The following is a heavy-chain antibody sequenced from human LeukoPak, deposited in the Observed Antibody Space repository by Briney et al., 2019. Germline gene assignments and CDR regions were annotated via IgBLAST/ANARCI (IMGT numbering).Heavy chain of an antibody. V-gene: IGHV1-2*02. J-gene: IGHJ3*02. CDR1: GYTFTGCY. CDR2: INPNSGGT. CDR3: ARSRESELGAFDI. Sequence: ASVKVSCKATGYTFTGCYMHWVRQAPGQGLEWMGWINPNSGGTNYAQKFQGSVTLTRDTSISTAYMELSRLRSDDTAVYYCARSRESELGAFDIWGQGTMVTVSS. D-gene: IGHD3-10*01.